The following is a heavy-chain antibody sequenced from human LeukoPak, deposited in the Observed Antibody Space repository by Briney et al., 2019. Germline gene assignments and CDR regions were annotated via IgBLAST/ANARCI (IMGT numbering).Heavy chain of an antibody. CDR3: LEVVPAAMEGDAFDI. CDR1: GFTFSSYA. D-gene: IGHD2-2*01. CDR2: ISGSGGST. V-gene: IGHV3-23*01. Sequence: PGGSLRLSCAASGFTFSSYAMSWVRQAPGKGLEWVSAISGSGGSTYYADSVKGRFAISRDNSKNTLYLQMNSLRAEDTAVYYCLEVVPAAMEGDAFDIWGQGTMVTVSS. J-gene: IGHJ3*02.